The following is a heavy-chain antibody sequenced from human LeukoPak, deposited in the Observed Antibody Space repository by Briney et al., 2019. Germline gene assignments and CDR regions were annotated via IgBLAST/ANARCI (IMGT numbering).Heavy chain of an antibody. D-gene: IGHD6-13*01. Sequence: GGSLRLSCAASGFTFSSYATSWVRQAPGKGLEWVGFIRSKAYGGTTEYAASVKGRFTISRDDSKSIAYLQMNSLKTEDTAVYYCTRTGIAAAPSDYWGQGTLVTVSS. J-gene: IGHJ4*02. CDR2: IRSKAYGGTT. V-gene: IGHV3-49*04. CDR1: GFTFSSYA. CDR3: TRTGIAAAPSDY.